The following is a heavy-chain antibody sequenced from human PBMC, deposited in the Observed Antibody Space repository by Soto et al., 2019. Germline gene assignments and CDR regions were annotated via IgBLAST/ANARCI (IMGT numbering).Heavy chain of an antibody. V-gene: IGHV3-53*01. CDR2: IYTAGGT. CDR3: ARASGYGSGTSVNHYLDY. D-gene: IGHD3-10*01. Sequence: GSLRLSCAASGFTVSNTYMTWVRQPPGKGLECVSVIYTAGGTNYADSVKGRFIISRDNSKNTLYLQMNSLRAEDTAVYYCARASGYGSGTSVNHYLDYWGHGTLVTVSS. CDR1: GFTVSNTY. J-gene: IGHJ4*01.